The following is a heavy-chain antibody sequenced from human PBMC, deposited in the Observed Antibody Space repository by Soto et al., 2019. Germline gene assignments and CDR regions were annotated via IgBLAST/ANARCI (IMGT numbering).Heavy chain of an antibody. Sequence: GGSLRLSCAASGFTFSSYGMHWVRQAPGKGLEWVAVISYDGSNKYYADSVKGRFTISRDNSKNMLILQMNSPRAEDTAVYYCATDRGFGHASVPYSWGPGTLVTVSS. CDR2: ISYDGSNK. CDR1: GFTFSSYG. V-gene: IGHV3-30*03. J-gene: IGHJ4*02. D-gene: IGHD3-10*01. CDR3: ATDRGFGHASVPYS.